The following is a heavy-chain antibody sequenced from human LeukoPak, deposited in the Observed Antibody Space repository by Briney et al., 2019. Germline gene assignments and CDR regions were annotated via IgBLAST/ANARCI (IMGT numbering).Heavy chain of an antibody. CDR1: GYTFTSYY. Sequence: ASVKVSCKASGYTFTSYYMHWVRQAPGQGLEWMGIINPSGGSTSYAQKFQGRVTMTRDTSISTAYMELSRLRSDDTAVYYCARFSEYSHSSVHYLDYWGQGTLVSVSS. CDR3: ARFSEYSHSSVHYLDY. J-gene: IGHJ4*02. D-gene: IGHD3-22*01. CDR2: INPSGGST. V-gene: IGHV1-46*01.